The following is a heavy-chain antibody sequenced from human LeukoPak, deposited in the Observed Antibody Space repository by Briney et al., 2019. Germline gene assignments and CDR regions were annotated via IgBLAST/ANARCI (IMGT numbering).Heavy chain of an antibody. CDR1: GFTLSNAW. J-gene: IGHJ4*02. CDR3: TTDLPGYCSGGSYFPGAEDY. D-gene: IGHD2-15*01. Sequence: GGSLRHSRVASGFTLSNAWMSWVRPAPGKGLEWVGRIKSKTDGGTTDYAPPVKGRLTISRDDSKNTLYLQMNSLKTEDTAGYYCTTDLPGYCSGGSYFPGAEDYWGQGTLVTVSS. V-gene: IGHV3-15*01. CDR2: IKSKTDGGTT.